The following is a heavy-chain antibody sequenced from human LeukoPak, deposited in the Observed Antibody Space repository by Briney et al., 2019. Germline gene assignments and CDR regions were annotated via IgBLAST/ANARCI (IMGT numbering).Heavy chain of an antibody. CDR2: IYHSGST. CDR3: ARDTAMVNAHYFDY. D-gene: IGHD5-18*01. CDR1: GGSISSGGYY. Sequence: PSETLSLTCTVSGGSISSGGYYWSWIRQHPGKGLEWIGYIYHSGSTYYNPSLKSRVTISVDTSKNQFSLKLSSVTAADTAVYYCARDTAMVNAHYFDYWGQGTPVTVSS. J-gene: IGHJ4*02. V-gene: IGHV4-31*02.